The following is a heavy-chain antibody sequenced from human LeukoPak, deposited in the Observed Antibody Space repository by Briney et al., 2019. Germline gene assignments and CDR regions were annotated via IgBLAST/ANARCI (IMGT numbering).Heavy chain of an antibody. V-gene: IGHV3-13*01. CDR2: IGIAGDT. Sequence: AGSLSLPCAGSGFGIGNNDMHWVRQRAGKGLEWVSRIGIAGDTFSLGSVKGRFTVSRENAKSSLYLQMNNLRAEDTAVYYCARARHLAGYRNTWYDYWGQGTLVTVSS. CDR3: ARARHLAGYRNTWYDY. CDR1: GFGIGNND. D-gene: IGHD6-13*01. J-gene: IGHJ4*02.